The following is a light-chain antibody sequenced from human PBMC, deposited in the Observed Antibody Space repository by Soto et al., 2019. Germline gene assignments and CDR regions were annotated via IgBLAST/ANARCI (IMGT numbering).Light chain of an antibody. Sequence: EIVMSQSPATLSVSPGERATLSCRASQSVRNNLAWYQQRPGQAPRLLMYGASTRPSGIPARFTGGGSGTDFTLTITSLQSEDFAVYYCQQYNNWPRTFGQGTKVEIK. CDR2: GAS. J-gene: IGKJ1*01. CDR1: QSVRNN. V-gene: IGKV3-15*01. CDR3: QQYNNWPRT.